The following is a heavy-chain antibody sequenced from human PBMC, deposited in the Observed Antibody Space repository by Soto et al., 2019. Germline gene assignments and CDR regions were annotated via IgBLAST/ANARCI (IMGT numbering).Heavy chain of an antibody. D-gene: IGHD3-10*01. CDR1: GYTFTGYY. CDR3: ARPGWGSYYTGGPDVFDI. Sequence: ASVKVSCKASGYTFTGYYMHWVRQAPGQGLEWMGWINPNSGGTNYAQKFQGWVTMTRDTSISTAYMELSRLRSDDTAVYYCARPGWGSYYTGGPDVFDIWGKGKMVTVSS. J-gene: IGHJ3*02. V-gene: IGHV1-2*04. CDR2: INPNSGGT.